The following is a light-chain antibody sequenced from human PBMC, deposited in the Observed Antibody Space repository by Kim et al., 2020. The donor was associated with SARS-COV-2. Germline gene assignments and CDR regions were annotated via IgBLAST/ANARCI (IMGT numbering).Light chain of an antibody. Sequence: DIVMTLSPLSLPVTPGEPVPISCRSSQSLLHSNGYNYLDWYLQKPGQSPQLLIYLGSNRASEVPDRFSGSGSGTDFTLKISRVEAEDVVVYYFMHALQTPGALTFGGETTMEIK. CDR1: QSLLHSNGYNY. J-gene: IGKJ4*01. CDR2: LGS. V-gene: IGKV2-28*01. CDR3: MHALQTPGALT.